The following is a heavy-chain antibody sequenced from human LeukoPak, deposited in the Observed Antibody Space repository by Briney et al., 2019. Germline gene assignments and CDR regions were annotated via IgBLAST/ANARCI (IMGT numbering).Heavy chain of an antibody. CDR2: ISSSGDTI. CDR1: GFTFSDYY. CDR3: ARVKGAYSFDY. Sequence: GGSLRLSCAASGFTFSDYYMSWIRQAPGKGLEWVSYISSSGDTIYYADSVKGRFTISRDNAKNSLYLQMNSLRAEDPAVYYCARVKGAYSFDYSGQGPLVTVSS. J-gene: IGHJ4*02. D-gene: IGHD2-21*01. V-gene: IGHV3-11*04.